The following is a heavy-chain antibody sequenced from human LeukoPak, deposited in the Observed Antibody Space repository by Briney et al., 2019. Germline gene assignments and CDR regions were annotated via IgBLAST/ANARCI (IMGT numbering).Heavy chain of an antibody. D-gene: IGHD6-19*01. V-gene: IGHV1-2*06. J-gene: IGHJ4*02. CDR1: GYTFTGYY. CDR3: ARAKRSIAVAGPYFDY. Sequence: GASVKVSCKASGYTFTGYYMHWVRQAPGQGLEWMGRINPNSGGTNYAQKLQGRVTMTTDTSTSTAYMELRSLRSDDTAVYYCARAKRSIAVAGPYFDYWGQGTLVTVSS. CDR2: INPNSGGT.